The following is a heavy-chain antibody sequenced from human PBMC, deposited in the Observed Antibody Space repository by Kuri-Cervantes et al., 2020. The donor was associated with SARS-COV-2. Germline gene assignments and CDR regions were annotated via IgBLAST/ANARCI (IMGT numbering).Heavy chain of an antibody. CDR3: ARDLGGFPGGY. CDR1: GFTVSSNY. V-gene: IGHV3-53*05. CDR2: IYSGGST. Sequence: GGSLRLSCAASGFTVSSNYMSWVRQAPGKGLEWVSVIYSGGSTYYADSVKGRFTISRDNSKNTLYLQMNSLRAEDTAVYYCARDLGGFPGGYWGQGTLVTVSS. D-gene: IGHD5-12*01. J-gene: IGHJ4*02.